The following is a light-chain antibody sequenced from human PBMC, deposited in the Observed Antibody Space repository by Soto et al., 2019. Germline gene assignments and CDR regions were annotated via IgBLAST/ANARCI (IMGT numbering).Light chain of an antibody. CDR2: AVF. CDR1: QSVSTS. Sequence: EIVMTQSPATLSVSPGERVTLSCRASQSVSTSVAWYQQKPGQAPRLLIYAVFTRATGVPARFSGSGSGTEFALTISGLQSEDFAVYHCQQHKDWPLTFGGGTKVDIK. J-gene: IGKJ4*01. CDR3: QQHKDWPLT. V-gene: IGKV3-15*01.